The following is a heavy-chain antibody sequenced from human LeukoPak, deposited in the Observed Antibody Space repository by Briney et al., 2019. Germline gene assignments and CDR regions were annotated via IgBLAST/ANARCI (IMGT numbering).Heavy chain of an antibody. CDR1: GGSFSSYY. J-gene: IGHJ3*02. CDR3: AGEATVVTPGPNAFDI. D-gene: IGHD4-23*01. V-gene: IGHV4-59*01. Sequence: SETLSLTCAVYGGSFSSYYWSWIRQPPGKGLEWIGYIYYSGSTNYNPSLKSRVTISVDTSKNQFSLKLSSVTAADTAVYYCAGEATVVTPGPNAFDIWGQGTMVTVSS. CDR2: IYYSGST.